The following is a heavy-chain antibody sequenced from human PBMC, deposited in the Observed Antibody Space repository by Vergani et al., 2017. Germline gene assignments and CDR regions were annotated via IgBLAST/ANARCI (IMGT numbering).Heavy chain of an antibody. D-gene: IGHD3-3*01. J-gene: IGHJ4*02. Sequence: QLQLQESGPGLVKPSETLSLTCTVSGGSISSSSYYWGWIRQPPGKGLEWIGSIYYSGSTYYNPSLKSRVTISVDTSKNQFSLKLSSVTAADTAVYYCARGWGYDFWSGYYYLDYWGQGTLVTVSS. V-gene: IGHV4-39*07. CDR1: GGSISSSSYY. CDR3: ARGWGYDFWSGYYYLDY. CDR2: IYYSGST.